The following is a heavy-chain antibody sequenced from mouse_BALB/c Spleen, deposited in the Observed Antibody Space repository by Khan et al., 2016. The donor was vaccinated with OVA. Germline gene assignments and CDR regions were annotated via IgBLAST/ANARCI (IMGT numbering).Heavy chain of an antibody. V-gene: IGHV1-4*01. CDR1: GYTFTSYT. Sequence: QVQLKQSGAELARPGASVKMSCKASGYTFTSYTIHWIKKRPGQGLEWIGYINPSNGYTNYNQKFKDKATLTTDKSSTTAYLQLSSLTSDDSAVYNGGRDGAYHRNDGWLAYWGQGTLVTVSA. D-gene: IGHD2-14*01. J-gene: IGHJ3*01. CDR3: GRDGAYHRNDGWLAY. CDR2: INPSNGYT.